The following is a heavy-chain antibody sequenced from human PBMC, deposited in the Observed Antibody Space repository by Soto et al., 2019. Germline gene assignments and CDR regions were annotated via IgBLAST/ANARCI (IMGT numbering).Heavy chain of an antibody. CDR1: VFTFSTYW. CDR2: IKSDGSST. J-gene: IGHJ3*02. Sequence: GGSLRLSCAASVFTFSTYWMHWFRQAPGKGLMWVSRIKSDGSSTTYADSVKGRFTISRDNAKNTLYLQMSSLRAEDTAVYYCAREGLDTAGFFDIWGQGTMVTVSS. V-gene: IGHV3-74*01. D-gene: IGHD6-13*01. CDR3: AREGLDTAGFFDI.